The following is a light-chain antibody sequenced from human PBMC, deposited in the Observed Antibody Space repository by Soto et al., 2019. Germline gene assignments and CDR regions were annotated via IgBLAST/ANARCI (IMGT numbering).Light chain of an antibody. V-gene: IGKV1-12*01. CDR3: QQANHFPRT. J-gene: IGKJ2*01. CDR1: QGISTW. CDR2: AAS. Sequence: DIQMTQSPSSVSASVGDRVTITCRASQGISTWVAWYQQKPGKAPKLLIYAASSLESGVPSRFSGSGYGTDFTLTISSLQPEDFATYYCQQANHFPRTFGQGTKLAIK.